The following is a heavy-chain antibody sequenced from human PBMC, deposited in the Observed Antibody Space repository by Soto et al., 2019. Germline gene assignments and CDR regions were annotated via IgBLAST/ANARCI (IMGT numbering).Heavy chain of an antibody. CDR3: ARDSRITIFGVEHYYYYGMDV. D-gene: IGHD3-3*01. CDR2: IIPIFGTA. Sequence: GASVKVSCKASGGTFSSYAISWVRQAPGQGLEWMGGIIPIFGTANYAQKFQGRVTITADKSTSTAYMELSSLRSEDTAVYYCARDSRITIFGVEHYYYYGMDVWGQGTTVTVSS. J-gene: IGHJ6*02. CDR1: GGTFSSYA. V-gene: IGHV1-69*06.